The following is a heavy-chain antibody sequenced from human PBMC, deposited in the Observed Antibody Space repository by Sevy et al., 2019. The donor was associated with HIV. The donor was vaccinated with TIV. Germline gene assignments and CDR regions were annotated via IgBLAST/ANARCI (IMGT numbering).Heavy chain of an antibody. D-gene: IGHD2-15*01. CDR1: GYTFDGSY. CDR3: ARPGGCIGGNWTADI. CDR2: INPKSGGT. J-gene: IGHJ3*02. Sequence: ASVKVSCKASGYTFDGSYIHWVRQAPGQGLEWMGRINPKSGGTNFSQQFQGRVTMTRDTSISTAYMELSRLRFDDTAVYFCARPGGCIGGNWTADIWGQGTMVTVSS. V-gene: IGHV1-2*06.